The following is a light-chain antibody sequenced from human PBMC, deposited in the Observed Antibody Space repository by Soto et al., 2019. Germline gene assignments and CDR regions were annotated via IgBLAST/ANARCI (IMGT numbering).Light chain of an antibody. CDR3: QQYNSYSPYT. Sequence: DIQMTQSPSTLSASVGDRVTITCRASQSISSWLAWYQQKPGKAPKLLIYDASSLESGVPSRFSGSGSGTEFTLTISSLQPEDVATYYCQQYNSYSPYTFGQGTKLEIK. CDR2: DAS. V-gene: IGKV1-5*01. CDR1: QSISSW. J-gene: IGKJ2*01.